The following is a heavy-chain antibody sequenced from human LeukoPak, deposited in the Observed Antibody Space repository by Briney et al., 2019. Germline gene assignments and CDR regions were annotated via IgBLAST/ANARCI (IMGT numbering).Heavy chain of an antibody. CDR1: RGSTSSGSYS. D-gene: IGHD5-18*01. Sequence: SQTLSLTCTVSRGSTSSGSYSGSWIRQPPGKGLEWIGRIYTSGRTDYNPSLKSRVTISVDTSKNQFSLKLSSVTAADTAVYYCARGLWPLYYFDYWGQGTLVTVSS. CDR2: IYTSGRT. CDR3: ARGLWPLYYFDY. V-gene: IGHV4-61*02. J-gene: IGHJ4*02.